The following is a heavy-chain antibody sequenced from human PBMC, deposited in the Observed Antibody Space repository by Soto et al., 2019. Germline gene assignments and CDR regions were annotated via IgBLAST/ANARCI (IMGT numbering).Heavy chain of an antibody. CDR1: GFSFSSYT. CDR3: ARAHEVAWFDS. D-gene: IGHD2-15*01. J-gene: IGHJ5*01. CDR2: ITNRGTHT. V-gene: IGHV3-21*01. Sequence: EVQLVESGGGLVKPGESLRLSCAASGFSFSSYTMNWVRQAPGKGLQWVSSITNRGTHTYSADSVKGRCTISRDNDKNSLYLQMNNLRAEYTAIYSCARAHEVAWFDSWGLGTLVTVTS.